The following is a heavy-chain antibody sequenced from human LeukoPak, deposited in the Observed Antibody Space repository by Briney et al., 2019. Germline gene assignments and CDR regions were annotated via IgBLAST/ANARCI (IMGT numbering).Heavy chain of an antibody. CDR1: GYTFTGYY. Sequence: VASVEVSCKASGYTFTGYYMHWVRQAPGQGLEWMGWINPNSGGTNYAQKFQGRVTMTEDTSTDTAYMELSSLRSEDTAVYYCATLNWNDSPWGQGTLVTVSS. J-gene: IGHJ5*02. CDR3: ATLNWNDSP. D-gene: IGHD1-1*01. CDR2: INPNSGGT. V-gene: IGHV1-2*02.